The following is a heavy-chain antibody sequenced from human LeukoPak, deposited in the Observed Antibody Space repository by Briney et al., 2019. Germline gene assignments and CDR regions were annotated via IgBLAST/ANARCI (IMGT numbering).Heavy chain of an antibody. CDR2: ISGSGDST. CDR3: AKDRWDY. J-gene: IGHJ4*02. V-gene: IGHV3-23*01. Sequence: GVALRLSCAVSGFTFSSDAMSWVRQAPGKGLEWVSAISGSGDSTYYADSVKGRFTISRDNSKNTLYLQMNSLRGEDTAIYYCAKDRWDYWGQGTLVTVSS. CDR1: GFTFSSDA. D-gene: IGHD4-23*01.